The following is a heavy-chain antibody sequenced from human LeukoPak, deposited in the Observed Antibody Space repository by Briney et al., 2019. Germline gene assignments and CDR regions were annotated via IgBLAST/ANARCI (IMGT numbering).Heavy chain of an antibody. J-gene: IGHJ4*02. CDR3: AKYGDILTGYPYYFDY. D-gene: IGHD3-9*01. CDR2: FSGSGGSI. Sequence: PGGSLRLSCAASGFTFSNYGMSWVRQAPGKGLEWVSGFSGSGGSIYYADSVKGRITISRDSSKNTLYLQMNSLRAEDTAVYYCAKYGDILTGYPYYFDYWGQGTLVTVS. V-gene: IGHV3-23*01. CDR1: GFTFSNYG.